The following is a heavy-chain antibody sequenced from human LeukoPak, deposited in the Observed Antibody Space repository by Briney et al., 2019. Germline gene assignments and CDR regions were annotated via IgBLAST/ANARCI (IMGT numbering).Heavy chain of an antibody. V-gene: IGHV3-23*01. CDR1: GFTFSSYA. J-gene: IGHJ4*02. D-gene: IGHD3-22*01. CDR2: FSGSGGNT. Sequence: PGGSLRLSCAASGFTFSSYAMSWVRQAPGKGLEWVSTFSGSGGNTHYADSVKGRFTISRDNSKNTLYLQMNSLRAEDTAVYYCAKAWGYDSSGYYLYWGQGTLVTVSS. CDR3: AKAWGYDSSGYYLY.